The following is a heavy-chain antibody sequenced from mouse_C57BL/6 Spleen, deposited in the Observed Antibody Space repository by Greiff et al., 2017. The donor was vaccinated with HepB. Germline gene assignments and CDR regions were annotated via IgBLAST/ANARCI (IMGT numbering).Heavy chain of an antibody. D-gene: IGHD2-1*01. CDR1: GFSFNTYA. V-gene: IGHV10-1*01. Sequence: EVQVVESGGGLVQPKGSLKLSCAASGFSFNTYAMNWVRQAPGKGLEWVARIRSKSNNYATYYADSVKDRFTISRDDSESMLYLQMNNLKTEDTAMYYCVRHKATMGFDYWGQGTTLTVSS. CDR2: IRSKSNNYAT. CDR3: VRHKATMGFDY. J-gene: IGHJ2*01.